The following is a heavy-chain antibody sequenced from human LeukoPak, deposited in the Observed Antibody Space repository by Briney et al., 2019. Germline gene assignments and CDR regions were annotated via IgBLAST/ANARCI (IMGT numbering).Heavy chain of an antibody. J-gene: IGHJ3*02. CDR1: GGSISGYY. V-gene: IGHV4-59*01. D-gene: IGHD4-17*01. CDR3: ARDYNDYVGAFNI. CDR2: IYYSGRI. Sequence: TSETLSLTCTVSGGSISGYYWSWIRQPPGKGLEWIGCIYYSGRINYNPSLRSRVTISVDMSKNQFSLKLSSVTAADTAVYYCARDYNDYVGAFNIWGQGTMVTVSS.